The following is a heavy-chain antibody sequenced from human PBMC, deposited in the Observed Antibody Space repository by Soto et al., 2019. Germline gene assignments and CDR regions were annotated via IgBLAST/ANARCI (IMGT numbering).Heavy chain of an antibody. V-gene: IGHV4-34*01. CDR3: ARGPGISAPHLGYWNY. J-gene: IGHJ4*02. CDR1: GGSFSGYY. CDR2: INHSGST. D-gene: IGHD2-15*01. Sequence: SETLSLTCAVYGGSFSGYYWSWIRQPPGKGLEWIGEINHSGSTNYNPSLKSRVTISVDTSKNQFSLKLSSVTAADTAVYYCARGPGISAPHLGYWNYWGQGTLVTVSS.